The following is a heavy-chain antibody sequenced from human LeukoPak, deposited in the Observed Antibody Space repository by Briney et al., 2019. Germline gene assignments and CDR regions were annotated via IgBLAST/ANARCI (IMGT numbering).Heavy chain of an antibody. CDR2: ISAYNGNT. J-gene: IGHJ5*02. Sequence: ASVKVSCKASGYTFTSYGISWVRQAPGQGLEWMGWISAYNGNTNYAQKLQGRVTMTTDTSTSTAYMELRSLRSDDTAVYYCGVFEDSSWCFWFDPWGQGTLVTVSS. CDR1: GYTFTSYG. CDR3: GVFEDSSWCFWFDP. V-gene: IGHV1-18*01. D-gene: IGHD6-13*01.